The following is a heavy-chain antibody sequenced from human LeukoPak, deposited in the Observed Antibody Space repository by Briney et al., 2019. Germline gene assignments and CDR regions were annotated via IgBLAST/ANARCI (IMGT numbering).Heavy chain of an antibody. CDR2: IRWNSGSI. J-gene: IGHJ4*02. D-gene: IGHD5-18*01. CDR3: AKDMASSYSYGFDY. CDR1: GFTFDDYA. Sequence: GGSLRLSCAASGFTFDDYAMHWVRQAPGKGLEWVSGIRWNSGSIGYADSVKGRFTISRDNAKNSLYLQMNSLRAEDMALYYCAKDMASSYSYGFDYWGQGTLVTVSS. V-gene: IGHV3-9*03.